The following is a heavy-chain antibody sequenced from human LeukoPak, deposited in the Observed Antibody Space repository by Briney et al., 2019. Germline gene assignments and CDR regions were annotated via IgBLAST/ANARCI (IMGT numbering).Heavy chain of an antibody. V-gene: IGHV4-38-2*02. J-gene: IGHJ4*02. CDR2: IYHSDST. CDR3: ARHLPDSDPPMVRGVLFDY. Sequence: PSETLSLTCTVSDYSLTSGYYWGWIRQPPGKGLEWIGSIYHSDSTYYNPSLKSRVTISVDTSKNQFSLKLSSVTAADTAVYYCARHLPDSDPPMVRGVLFDYWGQGTLVTVSS. D-gene: IGHD3-10*01. CDR1: DYSLTSGYY.